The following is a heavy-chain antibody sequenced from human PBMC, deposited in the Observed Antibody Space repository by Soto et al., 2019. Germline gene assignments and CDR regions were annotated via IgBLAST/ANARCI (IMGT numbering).Heavy chain of an antibody. V-gene: IGHV4-4*07. CDR2: IYTSGST. D-gene: IGHD5-12*01. CDR1: VGSISSYY. J-gene: IGHJ6*02. CDR3: ARDRWLRSPAYYYGMDV. Sequence: SETLSVTCIVSVGSISSYYWGWIGQPAGKGLEWIGRIYTSGSTNYNPSLKSRVTMSVDTSKNQFSLKLSSVTAADTAVYYCARDRWLRSPAYYYGMDVWAQGTTVTVSS.